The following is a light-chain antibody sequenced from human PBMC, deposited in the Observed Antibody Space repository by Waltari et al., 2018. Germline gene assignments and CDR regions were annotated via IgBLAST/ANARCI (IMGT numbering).Light chain of an antibody. CDR2: EVN. CDR3: CAYAGTPRVV. J-gene: IGLJ2*01. CDR1: NNDIGSYNL. Sequence: QSALTQPASVSGSPGQSITISCTGTNNDIGSYNLVSWYQQHPGKAPKVIIFEVNKRPSGVSKRFSGSKSGNTASLTVSALHPEDEADYYCCAYAGTPRVVFGGGTKLTVL. V-gene: IGLV2-23*02.